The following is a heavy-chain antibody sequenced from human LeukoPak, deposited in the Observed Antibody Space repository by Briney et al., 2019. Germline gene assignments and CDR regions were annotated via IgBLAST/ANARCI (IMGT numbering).Heavy chain of an antibody. CDR1: GFTFSDHY. CDR3: ATYSSLNRREFQF. V-gene: IGHV3-7*01. CDR2: IKTDGSEK. J-gene: IGHJ1*01. D-gene: IGHD3-22*01. Sequence: GGSLRLSCAASGFTFSDHYMDWVRQAPGKGLQWVANIKTDGSEKYYVDSVKGRFTISRDNAKNSLYLQMNSLRAEDTAVYYCATYSSLNRREFQFWGQGTLLTVSS.